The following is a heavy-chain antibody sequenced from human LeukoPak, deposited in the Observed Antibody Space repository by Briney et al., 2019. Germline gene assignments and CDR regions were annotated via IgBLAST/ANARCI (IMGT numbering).Heavy chain of an antibody. D-gene: IGHD1-20*01. J-gene: IGHJ4*02. CDR3: ASDGITLAFDY. V-gene: IGHV1-18*01. CDR2: ISAHNGNT. Sequence: ASVKVSCKAYVYTFTSYGISWARQAPGQGLEWMGWISAHNGNTNYAQKLQGRVTMATDTSTSTAYMEMRTLRSDDTAVYYCASDGITLAFDYWGQGTLVTVSS. CDR1: VYTFTSYG.